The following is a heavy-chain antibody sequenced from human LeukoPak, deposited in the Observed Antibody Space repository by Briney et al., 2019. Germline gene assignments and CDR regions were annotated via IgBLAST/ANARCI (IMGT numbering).Heavy chain of an antibody. CDR2: INGDGSTT. CDR3: ASLFLCYGCSSSSDSFNI. D-gene: IGHD6-6*01. CDR1: GFTFSSYW. V-gene: IGHV3-74*01. Sequence: PGGSLRLSCAAPGFTFSSYWMHWVRQAPGKGLVWVSRINGDGSTTTYADSVKGRFTLSTDNAKNTLCLQRTSLRAENTAPYYCASLFLCYGCSSSSDSFNIWGQGTMVPVSS. J-gene: IGHJ3*02.